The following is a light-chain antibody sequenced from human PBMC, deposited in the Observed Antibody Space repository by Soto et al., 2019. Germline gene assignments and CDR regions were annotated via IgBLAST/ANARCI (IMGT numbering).Light chain of an antibody. Sequence: DIQMTQSPSSLSESVGDRVTISCRSSQIISTYLNWYQQKPGTAPRLLISRASSVQTGVPPRFSGSGAGRDGTHTISRLRPADIGTYFWQQSDSSPWTFGPGTRV. V-gene: IGKV1-39*01. CDR1: QIISTY. CDR2: RAS. CDR3: QQSDSSPWT. J-gene: IGKJ1*01.